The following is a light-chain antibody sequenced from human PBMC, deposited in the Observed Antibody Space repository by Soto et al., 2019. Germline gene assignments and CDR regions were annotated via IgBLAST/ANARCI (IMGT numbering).Light chain of an antibody. CDR3: QQYDNSPRGT. Sequence: EIMLTQSPGTLSLSPGERATLSCRASQSVDSSYLAWYQQKPGQAPRLLIYGASSRATGIPDRFSGSGSGTDFTLTISRLEPEDFAVHYCQQYDNSPRGTFGQGTKLEIK. CDR2: GAS. V-gene: IGKV3-20*01. J-gene: IGKJ2*02. CDR1: QSVDSSY.